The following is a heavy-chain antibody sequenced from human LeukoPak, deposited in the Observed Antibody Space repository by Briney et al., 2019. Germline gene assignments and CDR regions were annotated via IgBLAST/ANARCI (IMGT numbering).Heavy chain of an antibody. V-gene: IGHV4-38-2*02. CDR2: IYHSGST. D-gene: IGHD6-19*01. CDR1: GYSISSGYY. Sequence: SETLSLTCTVSGYSISSGYYWGWIRQPPGKGLESIGSIYHSGSTYYNPSLKSRVTISVDTSKNQFSLKLSSVTAADTAVYYCAREQWLYTFDYWGQGTLVTVSS. J-gene: IGHJ4*02. CDR3: AREQWLYTFDY.